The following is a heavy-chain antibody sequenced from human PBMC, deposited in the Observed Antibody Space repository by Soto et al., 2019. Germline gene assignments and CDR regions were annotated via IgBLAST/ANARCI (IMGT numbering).Heavy chain of an antibody. CDR1: GGTVASSHW. Sequence: SETLSLTCGVSGGTVASSHWWSWVRQSPGRGLEWIGNVYHTGDTNFNPSLQGRVTFSVDKSNNQFSLRLTSVTAADTAVYFCAREIVTAGGNNYFDPWGPGTLVTVSS. V-gene: IGHV4-4*02. D-gene: IGHD2-21*02. CDR2: VYHTGDT. J-gene: IGHJ5*02. CDR3: AREIVTAGGNNYFDP.